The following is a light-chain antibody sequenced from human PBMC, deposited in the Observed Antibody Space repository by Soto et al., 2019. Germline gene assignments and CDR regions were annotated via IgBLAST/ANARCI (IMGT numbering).Light chain of an antibody. Sequence: EIVLTQSPGTLSLSPGERATLSCRASQSVSSSYLAWYQQRPGQAPRLLIYGASSRATGIPDRFSGTESGTDVTLTISTLEPEDFSVYYCQQSVSSPYTFGEVTNLEIK. J-gene: IGKJ2*01. V-gene: IGKV3-20*01. CDR3: QQSVSSPYT. CDR2: GAS. CDR1: QSVSSSY.